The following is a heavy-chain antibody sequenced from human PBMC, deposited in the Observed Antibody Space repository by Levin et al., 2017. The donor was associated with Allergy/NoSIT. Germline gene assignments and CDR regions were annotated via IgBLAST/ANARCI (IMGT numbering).Heavy chain of an antibody. D-gene: IGHD3-22*01. CDR2: ISWNSGSI. Sequence: HAGGSLRLSCAASGFTFDDFAMHWVRQAPGKGLEWVSGISWNSGSIGYADSVKGRFTISRDNAKNSLYLQMNSLRPEDTALYYCAKDGYSDSSGYYPEHFQHWGQGTLVTVSS. CDR1: GFTFDDFA. V-gene: IGHV3-9*01. J-gene: IGHJ1*01. CDR3: AKDGYSDSSGYYPEHFQH.